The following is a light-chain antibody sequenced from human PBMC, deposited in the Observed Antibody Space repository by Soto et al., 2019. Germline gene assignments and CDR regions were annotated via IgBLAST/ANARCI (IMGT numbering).Light chain of an antibody. V-gene: IGKV1-12*01. Sequence: DIQITQSPSSVSASVGDRVTITCRASQGVSTWLAWYQQKPGKAPNLLIYTASSLQSGVPSRFSGSGSGTDFTPTINGLQPEDFATYYCQQAASFPITFGQGTRLEIK. CDR1: QGVSTW. CDR3: QQAASFPIT. J-gene: IGKJ5*01. CDR2: TAS.